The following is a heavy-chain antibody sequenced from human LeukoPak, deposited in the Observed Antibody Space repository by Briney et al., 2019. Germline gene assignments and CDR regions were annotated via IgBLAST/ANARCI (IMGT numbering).Heavy chain of an antibody. CDR3: ARDHFSLVRGVGMDV. CDR1: GYTFTSYG. V-gene: IGHV1-18*04. D-gene: IGHD3-10*01. J-gene: IGHJ6*04. CDR2: ISAYTGHT. Sequence: ASVKVSCKAYGYTFTSYGISWVRQAPGQGLEWMGWISAYTGHTNYAQKLQGRVTLTTDTSTSTAYMELRSLTSDDTAMYYSARDHFSLVRGVGMDVWGKGTTVTVSS.